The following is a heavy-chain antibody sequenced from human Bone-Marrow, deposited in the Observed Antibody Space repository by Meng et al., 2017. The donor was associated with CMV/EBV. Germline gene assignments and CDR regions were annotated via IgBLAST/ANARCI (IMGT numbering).Heavy chain of an antibody. Sequence: GGSLRLSCAASGFTFSSYWMSWVRQAPGKGLEWVANIKQDGSEKYYVDSVKGRFTISRDNAKNSLYLQMNSLRAEDTAVYYCARQYYDFWSGYYNYGMAVWGQGPTVTCSS. CDR3: ARQYYDFWSGYYNYGMAV. J-gene: IGHJ6*01. CDR2: IKQDGSEK. V-gene: IGHV3-7*01. D-gene: IGHD3-3*01. CDR1: GFTFSSYW.